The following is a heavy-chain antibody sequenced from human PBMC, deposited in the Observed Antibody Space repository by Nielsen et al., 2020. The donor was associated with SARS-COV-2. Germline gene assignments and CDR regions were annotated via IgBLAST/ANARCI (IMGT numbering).Heavy chain of an antibody. D-gene: IGHD4-17*01. CDR1: GFSVSNNY. CDR2: IYSDGST. J-gene: IGHJ4*02. CDR3: ARDLASRGYGDYSPY. Sequence: GVLKISCAASGFSVSNNYMSWVRQAPGKGLEWVSVIYSDGSTYYADSVKGRFTISRDNSRNTVYLQMNSLRVEDTAVYYCARDLASRGYGDYSPYWGQGTLVTVSS. V-gene: IGHV3-53*01.